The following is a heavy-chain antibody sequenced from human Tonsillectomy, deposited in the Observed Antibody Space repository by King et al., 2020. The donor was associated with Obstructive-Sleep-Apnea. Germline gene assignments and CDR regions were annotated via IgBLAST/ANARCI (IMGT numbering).Heavy chain of an antibody. CDR3: EHIGDISDYYYVGDY. CDR2: IYWYDDK. Sequence: ITLKESGPTLVKPTQTLTLTCTFSGFSLSTSEVGVGWIRQPPGKALEWLALIYWYDDKRYSPSLKSRLNITKDTSKNQVVLTMTNMDPVDTATYYCEHIGDISDYYYVGDYWGQGTLVTVSS. D-gene: IGHD3-22*01. CDR1: GFSLSTSEVG. J-gene: IGHJ4*02. V-gene: IGHV2-5*01.